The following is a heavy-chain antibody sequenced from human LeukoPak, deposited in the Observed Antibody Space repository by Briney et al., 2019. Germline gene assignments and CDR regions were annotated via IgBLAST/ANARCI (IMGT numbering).Heavy chain of an antibody. CDR2: IFYSGST. V-gene: IGHV4-59*08. D-gene: IGHD5-24*01. Sequence: KTSETLSLTCTVSGASVTSYYWSWIRQPPGKGLEWIGYIFYSGSTNYNPSLKSRVTISVDTSKNQFSLKLSSVTAADTAVYYCATAERWLQLDYWGQGTLVTVSS. J-gene: IGHJ4*02. CDR1: GASVTSYY. CDR3: ATAERWLQLDY.